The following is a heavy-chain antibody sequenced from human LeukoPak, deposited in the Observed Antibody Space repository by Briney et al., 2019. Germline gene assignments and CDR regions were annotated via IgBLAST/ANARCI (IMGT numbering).Heavy chain of an antibody. CDR3: AIRLPNTTNYRLDY. Sequence: GGSLRLSCAASGFPFSGSAVHWVRQASGKGLEWVGRIRSKANIYATKYAASLIGRFFISRDDSKNTAYLQMSSLQPEDTAIYYCAIRLPNTTNYRLDYWGQETLVTVSS. CDR2: IRSKANIYAT. D-gene: IGHD2/OR15-2a*01. J-gene: IGHJ4*02. V-gene: IGHV3-73*01. CDR1: GFPFSGSA.